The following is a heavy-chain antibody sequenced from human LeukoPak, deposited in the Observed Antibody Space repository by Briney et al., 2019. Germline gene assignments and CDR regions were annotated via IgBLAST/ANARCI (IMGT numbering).Heavy chain of an antibody. V-gene: IGHV3-15*07. CDR2: IKSKADGETI. Sequence: GGSLRLSCAASGFTFTNAWMNWVRRAPGKGLEWVGRIKSKADGETIDYAAPVKGRFTFSRDDSKNMLYLQMNSLKSEDTAVYYCSTLTSRGLSDSWGQGTLATVSS. D-gene: IGHD1-20*01. CDR1: GFTFTNAW. J-gene: IGHJ4*02. CDR3: STLTSRGLSDS.